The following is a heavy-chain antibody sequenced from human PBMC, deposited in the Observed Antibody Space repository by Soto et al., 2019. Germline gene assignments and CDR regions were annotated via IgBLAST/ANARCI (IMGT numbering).Heavy chain of an antibody. CDR2: ISGSGGST. D-gene: IGHD1-26*01. CDR1: GFTFSSYA. V-gene: IGHV3-23*01. CDR3: ASTPQTADSGSSEDY. J-gene: IGHJ4*02. Sequence: EVQLLESGGGLVQPGGSLRLSCAASGFTFSSYAMSWVRQAPGKGLEWVSAISGSGGSTYYADSVKGRFTISRDNSKNTLYLQMSSLRAEDTAVYYCASTPQTADSGSSEDYWGQGTLVTVSS.